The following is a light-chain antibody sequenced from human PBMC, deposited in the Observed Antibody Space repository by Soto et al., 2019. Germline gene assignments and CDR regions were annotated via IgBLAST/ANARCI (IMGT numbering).Light chain of an antibody. V-gene: IGKV1-9*01. CDR1: QGISSY. CDR2: AAS. J-gene: IGKJ1*01. CDR3: QQLNSYPSWT. Sequence: IQLTQPPSSLSASVGDRVTITRRASQGISSYLAWYQQKPGKAPKLLIYAASTLQSGVPSRFSGSGSGTDFTLTISSLQPEDFATYYCQQLNSYPSWTFGQGTKVDI.